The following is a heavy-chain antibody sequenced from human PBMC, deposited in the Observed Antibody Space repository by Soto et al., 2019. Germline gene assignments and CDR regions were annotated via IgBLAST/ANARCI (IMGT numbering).Heavy chain of an antibody. CDR1: GGSFNSYF. Sequence: QVQLQQWGAGLLKPSETLSLTCTVYGGSFNSYFWTWVRQVPGKGLEWIGDSDDSGGTKYNPSLKSQATISVDTSKKQFSLSLTSVTAAGTAVYYCARGGSRRDGRVYCYYYMDVWGQGTTVTVSS. CDR3: ARGGSRRDGRVYCYYYMDV. V-gene: IGHV4-34*01. CDR2: SDDSGGT. D-gene: IGHD1-26*01. J-gene: IGHJ6*03.